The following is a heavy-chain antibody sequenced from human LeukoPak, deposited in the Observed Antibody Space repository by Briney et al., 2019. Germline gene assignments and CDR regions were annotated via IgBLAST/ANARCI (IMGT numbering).Heavy chain of an antibody. J-gene: IGHJ4*02. V-gene: IGHV3-23*01. CDR1: GFIFSSYA. CDR3: AKIYDFWSGYLSYFDY. CDR2: ISGSSSSS. Sequence: PGGSLRLSCAASGFIFSSYAMTWVRQAPGKGLEWVSGISGSSSSSYYADSVKGRFTISRDYSNNTVYLQMNSLRAEDTAVYYCAKIYDFWSGYLSYFDYWGQGTLVTVSS. D-gene: IGHD3-3*01.